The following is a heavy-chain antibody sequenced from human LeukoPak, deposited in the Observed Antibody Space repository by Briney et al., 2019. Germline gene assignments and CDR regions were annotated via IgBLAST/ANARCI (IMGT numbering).Heavy chain of an antibody. CDR2: IKQDGSEK. CDR1: GFTFSSYW. D-gene: IGHD2-2*02. Sequence: GGSLRLSCAASGFTFSSYWMSWVRQAPGKGLEWVANIKQDGSEKYDVDSVKGRFTISRDNAKNSLYLQMNSLRAEDTAVYYCARGYCSSTSCYMGLSDYWGQGTLVTVSS. J-gene: IGHJ4*02. CDR3: ARGYCSSTSCYMGLSDY. V-gene: IGHV3-7*04.